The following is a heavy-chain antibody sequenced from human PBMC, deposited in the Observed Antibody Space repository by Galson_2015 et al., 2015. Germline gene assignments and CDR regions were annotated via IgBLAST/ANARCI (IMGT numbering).Heavy chain of an antibody. Sequence: SLRLSCAASGFTFSSYAMHWVRQAPGKGLEWVAVISYDGSNKYYADSVKGRFTISRDNSKNTLYLQMNSLRAEDTAVYYCARAHWAGSTSPKGMDVWGQGTTVTVSS. D-gene: IGHD2-2*01. CDR3: ARAHWAGSTSPKGMDV. J-gene: IGHJ6*02. CDR2: ISYDGSNK. V-gene: IGHV3-30-3*01. CDR1: GFTFSSYA.